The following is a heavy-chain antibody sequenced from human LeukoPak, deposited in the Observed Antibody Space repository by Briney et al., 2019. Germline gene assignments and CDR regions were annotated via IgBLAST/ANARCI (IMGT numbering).Heavy chain of an antibody. D-gene: IGHD3-10*01. V-gene: IGHV1-3*01. CDR1: GYIFTSYA. CDR2: IHGGNGNT. J-gene: IGHJ3*02. Sequence: ASVKVSCKASGYIFTSYAIHWVRQAPGQWLEWLGWIHGGNGNTKYSQKFQGRVTIIRDTSADTAYMELSDLRSEDTAVYFCASGLWFGDLGAFDIWGQGTMVTVSS. CDR3: ASGLWFGDLGAFDI.